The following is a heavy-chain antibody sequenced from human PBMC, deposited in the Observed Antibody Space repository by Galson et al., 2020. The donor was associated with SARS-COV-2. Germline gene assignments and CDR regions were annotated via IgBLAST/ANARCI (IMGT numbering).Heavy chain of an antibody. CDR2: INPNSGGT. CDR1: GYPFTGFY. D-gene: IGHD4-4*01. Sequence: ASVKVSCKTSGYPFTGFYIHWVRQAPGHGLEWMGWINPNSGGTDYAQKFQGRVTMTRDTSITTAYVEISSLRSDDTAVYYCAREEMTTTNSFDYWGQGTLVTVSS. V-gene: IGHV1-2*02. J-gene: IGHJ4*02. CDR3: AREEMTTTNSFDY.